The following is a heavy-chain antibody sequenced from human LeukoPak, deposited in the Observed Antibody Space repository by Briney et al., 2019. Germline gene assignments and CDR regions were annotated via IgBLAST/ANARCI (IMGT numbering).Heavy chain of an antibody. Sequence: GGSLRLSCAASGIIFSNYWMHWVRQAPGKGLVWVSRINRDGSSTSYADSVKGRFTISRDNAKNSLYLQMDSLRAEDTAMYFCAKGNVMGGRGFDYWGQGTLVTVSS. J-gene: IGHJ4*02. CDR3: AKGNVMGGRGFDY. V-gene: IGHV3-74*01. D-gene: IGHD3-16*01. CDR2: INRDGSST. CDR1: GIIFSNYW.